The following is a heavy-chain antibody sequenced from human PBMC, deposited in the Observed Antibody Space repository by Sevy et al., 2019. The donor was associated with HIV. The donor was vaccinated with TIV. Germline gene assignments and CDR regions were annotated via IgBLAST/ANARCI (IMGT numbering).Heavy chain of an antibody. CDR1: AFTFSDYG. D-gene: IGHD3-10*01. CDR3: AGDNLLPLMVSMVRGALSFYFDY. Sequence: GGSLRLSCEASAFTFSDYGMHWVRQAPGKGLEWVAVIWYDGSNKYYADSVKGRFTISRDNCKNTLYLQMNSLRAEDTAVYYCAGDNLLPLMVSMVRGALSFYFDYWGQGTLVTVSS. V-gene: IGHV3-33*01. J-gene: IGHJ4*02. CDR2: IWYDGSNK.